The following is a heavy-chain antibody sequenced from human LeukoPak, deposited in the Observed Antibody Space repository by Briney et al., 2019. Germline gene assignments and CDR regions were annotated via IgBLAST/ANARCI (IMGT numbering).Heavy chain of an antibody. CDR3: ARGSTATPWFDP. V-gene: IGHV3-53*01. D-gene: IGHD2-15*01. CDR2: IYSGGST. J-gene: IGHJ5*02. Sequence: GGSLRLSCLASGFTVSSNYMNWVRQAPGKGLEWVSVIYSGGSTYYADSVKGRFTISRDNSENTLYLQMNSLRAEDTAVYYCARGSTATPWFDPWGQGTLVIVSS. CDR1: GFTVSSNY.